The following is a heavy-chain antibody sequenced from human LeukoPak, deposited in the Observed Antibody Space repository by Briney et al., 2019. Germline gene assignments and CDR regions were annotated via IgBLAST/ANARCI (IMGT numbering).Heavy chain of an antibody. CDR3: ARYSSSWYIGFDP. J-gene: IGHJ5*02. CDR2: IYYSGST. Sequence: PSQTLFLTCTVSGGSISSGGYYWSWIRQHPGKGLEWIGYIYYSGSTYYNPSLKSRVTISVDTSKNQFSLKLSSVTAADTAVYYCARYSSSWYIGFDPWGQGTLVTVSS. CDR1: GGSISSGGYY. V-gene: IGHV4-31*03. D-gene: IGHD6-13*01.